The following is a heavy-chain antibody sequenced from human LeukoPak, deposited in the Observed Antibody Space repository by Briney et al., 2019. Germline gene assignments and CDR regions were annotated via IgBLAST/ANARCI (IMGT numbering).Heavy chain of an antibody. J-gene: IGHJ4*02. Sequence: GGSLRLSCAASGFIFSNYPMHWVRQAPGKGLEWVAVISYDGSNKYYADSVKGRFTISRDNSKNTLYLQMNSLRAEDTAVYYCARGADDYGGSGFDYWGQGTLVTVSS. CDR3: ARGADDYGGSGFDY. D-gene: IGHD4-23*01. CDR2: ISYDGSNK. CDR1: GFIFSNYP. V-gene: IGHV3-30-3*01.